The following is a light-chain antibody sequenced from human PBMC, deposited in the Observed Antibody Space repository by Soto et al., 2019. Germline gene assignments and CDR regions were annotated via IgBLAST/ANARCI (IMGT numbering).Light chain of an antibody. Sequence: QSALTQPASVSGSPGQSITISCTGTSSDVGGYNYVSWYQQHPGKAPKLMIYDVSNRPSGVSNRFSGSKSGNTASLTISGRQDEDEADYYCSAYTSRSTLDYVFGSGTKVTVL. CDR3: SAYTSRSTLDYV. V-gene: IGLV2-14*01. CDR2: DVS. CDR1: SSDVGGYNY. J-gene: IGLJ1*01.